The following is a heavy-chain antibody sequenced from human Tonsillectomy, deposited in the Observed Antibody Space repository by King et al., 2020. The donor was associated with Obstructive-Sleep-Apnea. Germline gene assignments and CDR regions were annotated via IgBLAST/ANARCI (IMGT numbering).Heavy chain of an antibody. V-gene: IGHV4-39*07. J-gene: IGHJ4*02. CDR2: IYYSGST. CDR3: ARGPLYYDSSGYYNPDFDY. D-gene: IGHD3-22*01. CDR1: GGSLSSSSYY. Sequence: MQLQESGPGLVKPSETLSLTCTVSGGSLSSSSYYWGWIRQPPGKGLEWIGSIYYSGSTYYNPSLKSRVTISVDTSKNQFSLKLSSVTAADTAVYYCARGPLYYDSSGYYNPDFDYWGQGTLVTVSS.